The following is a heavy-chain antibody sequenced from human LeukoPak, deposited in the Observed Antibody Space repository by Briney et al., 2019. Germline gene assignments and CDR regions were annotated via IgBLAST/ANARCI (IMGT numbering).Heavy chain of an antibody. V-gene: IGHV3-7*01. CDR2: IKQDGSEK. CDR1: GFTFSSYW. D-gene: IGHD2-8*01. CDR3: ARDRGECTNGVCYYHDFDY. Sequence: GGSLRLSCAASGFTFSSYWMTWVRQAPGKGLEWVANIKQDGSEKYYVDSVKGRFTISRDNAKNSPSLHMNSLRAEDTAVYYCARDRGECTNGVCYYHDFDYWGQGTLVTVSS. J-gene: IGHJ4*02.